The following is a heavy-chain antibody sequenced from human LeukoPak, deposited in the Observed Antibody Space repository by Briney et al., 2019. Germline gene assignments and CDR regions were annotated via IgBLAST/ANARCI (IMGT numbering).Heavy chain of an antibody. Sequence: PGGSLRLSCVASGFTFSNYAIHWVRQAPGKGLEWVAVISSDGTNKHYADSVKGRFTISRDNSKNTLYLQMNNLRAEDTAVFYCATTLTAVFDYWGQGTQVTVSS. CDR2: ISSDGTNK. D-gene: IGHD2-21*02. CDR3: ATTLTAVFDY. CDR1: GFTFSNYA. J-gene: IGHJ4*02. V-gene: IGHV3-30*03.